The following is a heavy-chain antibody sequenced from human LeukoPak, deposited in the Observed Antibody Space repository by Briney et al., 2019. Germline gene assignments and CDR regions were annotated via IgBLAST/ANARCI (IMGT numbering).Heavy chain of an antibody. Sequence: GGSLRLSCAASGLTVSSNCMSWVRQAPGKGLEWVSFIYSGCNTYYADSVKGRFTISRDNSKNTVHLQMNSLSAEDTAMYYCARRAGDYSHPYDYWGQGTLVTVSS. CDR2: IYSGCNT. CDR3: ARRAGDYSHPYDY. J-gene: IGHJ4*02. V-gene: IGHV3-53*01. D-gene: IGHD3-22*01. CDR1: GLTVSSNC.